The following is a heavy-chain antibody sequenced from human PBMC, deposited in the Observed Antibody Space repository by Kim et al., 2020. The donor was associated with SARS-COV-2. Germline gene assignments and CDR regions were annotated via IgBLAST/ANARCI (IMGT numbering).Heavy chain of an antibody. D-gene: IGHD6-19*01. CDR1: GYTFTNYC. V-gene: IGHV5-51*01. Sequence: GESLKISCKASGYTFTNYCIGWVRQMPGKGLEFMGIIYPGDSETRYSPSFQGQVTIPVDKSIGTAYLQGSSLKASGTAMYYCSRLAVDWATIVPFDSWGQGTLVTLSA. CDR2: IYPGDSET. J-gene: IGHJ4*02. CDR3: SRLAVDWATIVPFDS.